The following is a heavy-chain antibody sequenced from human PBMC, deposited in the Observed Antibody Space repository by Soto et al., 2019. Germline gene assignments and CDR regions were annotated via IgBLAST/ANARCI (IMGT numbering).Heavy chain of an antibody. D-gene: IGHD4-17*01. CDR3: AKSTPGYGGSYVF. V-gene: IGHV3-30*18. J-gene: IGHJ4*02. CDR2: IAYEGKTA. Sequence: SLILSCEVSVFPLDNSGIHWVRQAPDKGLEWVATIAYEGKTANYADSAKGRFTISRDISKSTVYLQMNSLRREDTATYYCAKSTPGYGGSYVFWGQGTVVTVS. CDR1: VFPLDNSG.